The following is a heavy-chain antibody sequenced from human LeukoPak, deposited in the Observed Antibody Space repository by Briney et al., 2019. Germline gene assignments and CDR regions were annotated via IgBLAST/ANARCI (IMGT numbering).Heavy chain of an antibody. J-gene: IGHJ5*02. CDR2: ISGSGGST. V-gene: IGHV3-23*01. CDR3: AKGYYDSGSYSWFDP. CDR1: GFTFSSYA. Sequence: GGSLRLSCAASGFTFSSYAMSWVRQAPGKGLEWVSAISGSGGSTYYADSVKGRFTISRDNSRNTLSLQMNSLRAEDTAVYYCAKGYYDSGSYSWFDPWGQGTQVTVSS. D-gene: IGHD3-10*01.